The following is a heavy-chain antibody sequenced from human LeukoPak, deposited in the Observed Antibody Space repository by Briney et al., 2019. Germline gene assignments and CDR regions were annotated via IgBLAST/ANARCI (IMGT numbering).Heavy chain of an antibody. D-gene: IGHD1-1*01. J-gene: IGHJ6*03. CDR3: AKDSQLELRNYYYYYYMDV. Sequence: GGSLRLSCAASGFTFSSYGMHWVRQAPGKGLEWAAFIRYDGSNKYYADSVKGRFTISRDNSKNTLYLQMNSLRAEDTAVYYCAKDSQLELRNYYYYYYMDVWGKGTTVTVSS. CDR1: GFTFSSYG. V-gene: IGHV3-30*02. CDR2: IRYDGSNK.